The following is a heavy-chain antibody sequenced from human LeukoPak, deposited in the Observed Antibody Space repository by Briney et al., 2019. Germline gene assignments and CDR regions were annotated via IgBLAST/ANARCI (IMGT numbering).Heavy chain of an antibody. V-gene: IGHV3-30*18. CDR2: VSYDGSNK. D-gene: IGHD3-10*01. J-gene: IGHJ4*02. CDR1: GFTFSSYG. CDR3: AKQSSGSSFDY. Sequence: GGSLRLSCAASGFTFSSYGMHWVRQAPGKGLEWVAVVSYDGSNKYYADSVKGRFTISRDNSKNTLYLQMNSLRAEDTAVYCCAKQSSGSSFDYWGQGTLVTVSS.